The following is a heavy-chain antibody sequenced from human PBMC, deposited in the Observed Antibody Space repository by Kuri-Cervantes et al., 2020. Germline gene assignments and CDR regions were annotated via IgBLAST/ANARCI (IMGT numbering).Heavy chain of an antibody. CDR2: IYYSGST. Sequence: SETLSLTCTVSGGSISSYYWSWIRQPPGKGLEWIGYIYYSGSTNYNPSLKSRVTISVDTSKNQFSLKLSSVTAADTAVYYCARSPWTSLGGWFDPWGQGTLVTVSS. J-gene: IGHJ5*02. D-gene: IGHD3-16*01. V-gene: IGHV4-59*01. CDR3: ARSPWTSLGGWFDP. CDR1: GGSISSYY.